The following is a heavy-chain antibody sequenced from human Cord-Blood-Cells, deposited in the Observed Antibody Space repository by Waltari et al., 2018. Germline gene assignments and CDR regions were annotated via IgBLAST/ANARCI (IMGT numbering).Heavy chain of an antibody. CDR2: IYYSGST. Sequence: QVQLQESGPGLVKPSETLSLTCTVSGGSISSSYWSWIRQPPGKGLEWIGYIYYSGSTNYNPSLKSRVTISVDTSKNQFSLKLSSVTAADTAVYYCARGGSAFDIWGQGTMVTVSS. J-gene: IGHJ3*02. CDR1: GGSISSSY. CDR3: ARGGSAFDI. V-gene: IGHV4-59*01.